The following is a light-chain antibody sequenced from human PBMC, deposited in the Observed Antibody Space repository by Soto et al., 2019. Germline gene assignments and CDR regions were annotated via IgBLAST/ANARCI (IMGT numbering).Light chain of an antibody. CDR2: LGS. J-gene: IGKJ2*01. CDR3: MQGLQTLYT. CDR1: QSLLHSNGYNY. Sequence: DIVMTQSPLSLPVTPGEPASISCRSSQSLLHSNGYNYLDWYLQKPGQSPQLLIYLGSNRASGVXDXXSGSGSGTDFTLKISRVEAEDVGVYYCMQGLQTLYTFGQGTKLEIK. V-gene: IGKV2-28*01.